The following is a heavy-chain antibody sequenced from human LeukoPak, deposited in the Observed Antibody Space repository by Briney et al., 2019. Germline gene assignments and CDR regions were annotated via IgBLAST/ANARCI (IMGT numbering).Heavy chain of an antibody. V-gene: IGHV3-21*01. CDR1: GFTFSSYS. CDR2: ISSSSSYI. CDR3: ARGHSSSYGFDY. Sequence: GGSLRLSCAASGFTFSSYSTNWVRQAPGKGLEWVSSISSSSSYIYYADSVKGRFTISRDNAKNSLYLQMNSLRAEDTAVYYCARGHSSSYGFDYWGQGTLVTVSS. J-gene: IGHJ4*02. D-gene: IGHD6-6*01.